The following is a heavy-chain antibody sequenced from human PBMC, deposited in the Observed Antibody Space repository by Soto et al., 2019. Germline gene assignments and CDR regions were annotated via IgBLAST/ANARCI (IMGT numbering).Heavy chain of an antibody. CDR3: ARAGGLGAVAVDY. CDR1: GGYIRSGGYS. Sequence: TSETQCLTCAVSGGYIRSGGYSWSWIQQPPGKGLEWIGYIYHSGSTYYNPSLKSRVTISVDRSKNQFSLKLSSVTAADTAVYYCARAGGLGAVAVDYWGQGTLVTVSS. CDR2: IYHSGST. J-gene: IGHJ4*02. D-gene: IGHD6-19*01. V-gene: IGHV4-30-2*01.